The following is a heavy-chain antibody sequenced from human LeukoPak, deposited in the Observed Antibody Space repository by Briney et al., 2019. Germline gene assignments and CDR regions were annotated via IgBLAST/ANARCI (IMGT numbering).Heavy chain of an antibody. CDR1: GFTFSSYA. CDR3: AKGYNSSGYYSGYYFDY. CDR2: ISGSGGST. J-gene: IGHJ4*02. Sequence: GGSLRLSCAASGFTFSSYAMSWVRQAPGKGLEWVSAISGSGGSTYYADSVKGRFTISRDNSKNTLYLQMNSLRAEDTAVYYCAKGYNSSGYYSGYYFDYWGQGTLVTVSS. D-gene: IGHD3-22*01. V-gene: IGHV3-23*01.